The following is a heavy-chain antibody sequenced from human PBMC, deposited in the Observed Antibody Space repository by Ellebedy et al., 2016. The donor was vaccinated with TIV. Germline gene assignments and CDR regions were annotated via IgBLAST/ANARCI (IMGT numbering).Heavy chain of an antibody. Sequence: ASVKVSXXASGYTFTSYDINWVRQATGQGLEWMGWMNPNSGNTGYAQKFQGRVTITRDTSASTAYMELSSLRSEDTAVYYCARGRWMVRGLIFDYWGQGTLVTVSS. J-gene: IGHJ4*02. V-gene: IGHV1-8*01. CDR2: MNPNSGNT. CDR1: GYTFTSYD. CDR3: ARGRWMVRGLIFDY. D-gene: IGHD3-10*01.